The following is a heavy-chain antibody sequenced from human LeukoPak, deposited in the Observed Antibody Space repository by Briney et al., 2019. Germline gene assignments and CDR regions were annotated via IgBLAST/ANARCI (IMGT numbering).Heavy chain of an antibody. CDR3: ARVPYYGSGSYDY. CDR2: ISSNGGST. D-gene: IGHD3-10*01. J-gene: IGHJ4*02. CDR1: GFTFSSYA. Sequence: PGGSLRLSCAASGFTFSSYAMHWVRQAPGKGLEYVSAISSNGGSTYYANSVKGRFTISRDNSKNTLYLQMGSLRAEDMAVYYCARVPYYGSGSYDYWGQGTLVTVSS. V-gene: IGHV3-64*01.